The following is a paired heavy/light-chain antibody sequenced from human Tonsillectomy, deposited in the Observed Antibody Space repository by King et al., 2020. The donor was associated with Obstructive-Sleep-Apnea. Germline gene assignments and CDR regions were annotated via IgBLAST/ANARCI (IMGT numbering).Heavy chain of an antibody. V-gene: IGHV4-39*07. J-gene: IGHJ4*02. CDR3: ARGLSVGASYGKKYYFDY. CDR2: IYYSGST. CDR1: GGSISSSSYY. D-gene: IGHD1-26*01. Sequence: QLQLQESGPGLVKPSETLSLTCTVSGGSISSSSYYWGWIRQPPGKGLEWIGSIYYSGSTYYNPSLKSRVTISVDTSKNQFSLKLSSVTAADTAVYYCARGLSVGASYGKKYYFDYWGQGTLVTVSS.
Light chain of an antibody. CDR1: QSVSSY. CDR2: DAS. Sequence: EIVLTQSPATLSLSPGERATLSCRASQSVSSYLAWYQQKPGQAPRLLIYDASNRATGIPARFSGSGSGTDFTLTISSLEPEDFAVYYCQQRSITFGGGTKVEIK. CDR3: QQRSIT. V-gene: IGKV3-11*01. J-gene: IGKJ4*01.